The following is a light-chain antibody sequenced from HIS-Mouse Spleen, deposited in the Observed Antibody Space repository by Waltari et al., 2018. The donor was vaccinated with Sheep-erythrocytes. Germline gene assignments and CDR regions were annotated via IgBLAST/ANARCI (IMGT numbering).Light chain of an antibody. CDR1: SSDVGGYNY. CDR3: CSYAGSYNHV. Sequence: QSALTQPRSVSGSPGQSVTISCTGTSSDVGGYNYVSWYQQHPGKAPKHMISDVSKRPSGVPDRFSGSKPGDTASLTISGLQAEDKADYYCCSYAGSYNHVFATGTKVTVL. V-gene: IGLV2-11*01. J-gene: IGLJ1*01. CDR2: DVS.